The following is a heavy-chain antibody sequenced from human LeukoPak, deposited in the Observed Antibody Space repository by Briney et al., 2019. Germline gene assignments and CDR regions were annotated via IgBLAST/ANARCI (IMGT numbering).Heavy chain of an antibody. V-gene: IGHV1-8*01. Sequence: GASVKVSCKASGYTFTSYDINWVRQATGQGLEWMGWMNPNSGNTGYAQKFQGRVTMTRNTSMSTAYMELSSLRSEDTAVYYCASWVSGSTLPRGFDHWGQGTLVTVSS. CDR2: MNPNSGNT. CDR1: GYTFTSYD. CDR3: ASWVSGSTLPRGFDH. J-gene: IGHJ5*02. D-gene: IGHD1-26*01.